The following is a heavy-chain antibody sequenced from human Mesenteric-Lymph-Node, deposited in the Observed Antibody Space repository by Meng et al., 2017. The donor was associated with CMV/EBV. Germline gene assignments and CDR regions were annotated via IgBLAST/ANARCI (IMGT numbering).Heavy chain of an antibody. D-gene: IGHD2-15*01. V-gene: IGHV1-69-2*01. Sequence: CKVSGYTFTDYYMHWVQQAPGKGLEWMGLLDPEDGETIYAEKFQGRVTITADTSTDTAYMELSSLRSEDTAVYYCATVRGGRVRWFDPWGQGTLVTVSS. J-gene: IGHJ5*02. CDR1: GYTFTDYY. CDR2: LDPEDGET. CDR3: ATVRGGRVRWFDP.